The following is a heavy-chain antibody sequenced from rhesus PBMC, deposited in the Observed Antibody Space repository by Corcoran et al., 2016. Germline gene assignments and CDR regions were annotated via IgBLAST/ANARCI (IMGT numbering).Heavy chain of an antibody. V-gene: IGHV4-169*01. D-gene: IGHD2-2*01. CDR2: IYGSGGST. Sequence: QLQLQESGPGLVKPSETLSVTCAVSGGSISSNYWPWISQPPGKGLEWIGRIYGSGGSTNYNPSLKSRLTLSVDTSKNQLSLKLTSVTAADTAVYYCARLSHCTSTTCYAGDYWGQGVLVTVSS. CDR1: GGSISSNY. J-gene: IGHJ4*01. CDR3: ARLSHCTSTTCYAGDY.